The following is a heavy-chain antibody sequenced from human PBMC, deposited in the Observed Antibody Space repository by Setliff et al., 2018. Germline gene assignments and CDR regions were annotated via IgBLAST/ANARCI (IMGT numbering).Heavy chain of an antibody. CDR3: SRLVRYCTTTTCQSVPGAEV. D-gene: IGHD2-8*01. V-gene: IGHV1-69*06. CDR2: IIPLLETV. Sequence: GASVKVSCKASGDTFNTYTLSWVRQAPGQGLEWMGGIIPLLETVKYAQKFQGRLTITADKSTSTGYMELRSLRSDDTAVYYCSRLVRYCTTTTCQSVPGAEVWGQGTLVTV. J-gene: IGHJ4*02. CDR1: GDTFNTYT.